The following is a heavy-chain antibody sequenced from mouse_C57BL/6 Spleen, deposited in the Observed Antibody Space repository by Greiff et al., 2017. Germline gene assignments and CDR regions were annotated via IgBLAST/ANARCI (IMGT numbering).Heavy chain of an antibody. CDR3: ARTDYPSYAMDY. CDR1: GYAFSSYW. V-gene: IGHV1-80*01. J-gene: IGHJ4*01. CDR2: IYPGDGDT. Sequence: VKLQQSGAELVKPGASVKISCKASGYAFSSYWMNWVKQRPGKGLEWIGQIYPGDGDTNYNGKFKGKATLTADKSSSTAYMQLSSLTSEDSAVYFCARTDYPSYAMDYWGQGTSVTVSS. D-gene: IGHD5-5*01.